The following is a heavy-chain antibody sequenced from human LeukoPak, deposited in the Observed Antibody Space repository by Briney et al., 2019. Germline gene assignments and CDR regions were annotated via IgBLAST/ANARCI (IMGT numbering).Heavy chain of an antibody. CDR3: ARSNWGSWHFDY. V-gene: IGHV4-30-4*07. CDR2: IYYSGST. Sequence: SQTLSLTCAVSGGSISSGGYSWSWIRQPPGKGLEWIGYIYYSGSTYYNPSLKSRVTISVDTSKNQFSLKLSSVTAADTAVYYCARSNWGSWHFDYWGQGTLVTVSS. J-gene: IGHJ4*02. CDR1: GGSISSGGYS. D-gene: IGHD7-27*01.